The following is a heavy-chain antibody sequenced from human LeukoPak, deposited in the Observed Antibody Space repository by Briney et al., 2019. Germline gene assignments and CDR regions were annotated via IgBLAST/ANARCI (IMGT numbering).Heavy chain of an antibody. CDR2: ISGSGGST. V-gene: IGHV3-23*01. Sequence: GGSLRLFCAASGFTFSNYAMSWVRQAPGKGLEWVSAISGSGGSTYYADSVKGRFTISRDNSKNTLYLQMNSLRAEDTAVYYCPRDVGGSYAWFDPWGQGTLVTVSS. CDR3: PRDVGGSYAWFDP. J-gene: IGHJ5*02. CDR1: GFTFSNYA. D-gene: IGHD1-26*01.